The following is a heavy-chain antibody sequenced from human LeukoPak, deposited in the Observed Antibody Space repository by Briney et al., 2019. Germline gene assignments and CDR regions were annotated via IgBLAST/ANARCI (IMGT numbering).Heavy chain of an antibody. CDR1: GDSVSGNSAA. J-gene: IGHJ4*02. D-gene: IGHD1-1*01. V-gene: IGHV6-1*01. CDR2: TYYRSKWSN. CDR3: ARGWNFFDS. Sequence: SQTLSLTCAISGDSVSGNSAAWNWIRQSPSRGLEWLGRTYYRSKWSNDYAVSVRSRININPDTSKNQLSLQLDSVTPEDTAVYFCARGWNFFDSWGQGILVTVSS.